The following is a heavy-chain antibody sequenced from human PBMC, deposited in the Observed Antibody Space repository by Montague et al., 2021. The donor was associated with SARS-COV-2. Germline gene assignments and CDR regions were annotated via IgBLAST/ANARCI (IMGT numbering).Heavy chain of an antibody. V-gene: IGHV4-34*01. Sequence: SETLSLTCAVYDGSFSGYYWSWIRQPPGKGLEWIGEINHSGGTNYNPSLKSRVTISVDTSKNQFSLKLNSVSAADTAVYYCARGQVTVFGVLIMLPAAGPFDIWGQGTMVTVSS. CDR2: INHSGGT. CDR3: ARGQVTVFGVLIMLPAAGPFDI. J-gene: IGHJ3*02. CDR1: DGSFSGYY. D-gene: IGHD3-3*01.